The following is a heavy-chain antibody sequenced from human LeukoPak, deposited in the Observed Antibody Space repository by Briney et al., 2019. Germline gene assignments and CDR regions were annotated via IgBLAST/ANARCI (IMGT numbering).Heavy chain of an antibody. V-gene: IGHV3-9*01. CDR1: GFTFDDYA. CDR2: ISWNSGSI. D-gene: IGHD6-13*01. Sequence: GGSLRLSCSASGFTFDDYAMHWVRQAPGKGLEWVSGISWNSGSIGYADSVKGRFTISRDNAKNSLYLQVNSLRAEDTALYYCAKDMAHSSSWFAFDIWGQGTMVTVSS. J-gene: IGHJ3*02. CDR3: AKDMAHSSSWFAFDI.